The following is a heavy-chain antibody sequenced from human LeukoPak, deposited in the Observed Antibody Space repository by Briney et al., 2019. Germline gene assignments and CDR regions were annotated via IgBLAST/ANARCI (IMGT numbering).Heavy chain of an antibody. CDR2: IYYSGST. CDR1: GGSISSSSYY. Sequence: KASETLSLTCTVSGGSISSSSYYWGWIRQPPGKGLEWIGSIYYSGSTYYNPSLKSRVTISVDTSKNQFSLKLSSVTAADTAVYYCARHAIDRDTAMLDYWGQGTLVTVSS. CDR3: ARHAIDRDTAMLDY. J-gene: IGHJ4*02. V-gene: IGHV4-39*01. D-gene: IGHD5-18*01.